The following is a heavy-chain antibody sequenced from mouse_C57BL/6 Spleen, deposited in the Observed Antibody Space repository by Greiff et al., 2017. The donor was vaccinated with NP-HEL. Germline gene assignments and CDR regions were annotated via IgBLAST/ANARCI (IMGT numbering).Heavy chain of an antibody. J-gene: IGHJ4*01. D-gene: IGHD1-1*01. CDR3: AREEGVSVVVPYAMDY. V-gene: IGHV1-72*01. CDR1: GYTFTSYW. CDR2: IDPNSGGT. Sequence: QVQLQQPGAELVEPGASVKLSCKASGYTFTSYWMHWVKQRPGRGLEWIGRIDPNSGGTKYNEKFKSKATLTVDKPSSTAYMQLSSLTSEDSAVYYCAREEGVSVVVPYAMDYWGQGTSVTVSS.